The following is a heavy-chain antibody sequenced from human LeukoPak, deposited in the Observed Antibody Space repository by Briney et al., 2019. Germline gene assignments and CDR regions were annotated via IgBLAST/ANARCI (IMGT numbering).Heavy chain of an antibody. CDR3: AKDRIPDGKYSIDF. CDR1: GFTFSTYA. CDR2: IVGNGGGI. D-gene: IGHD2/OR15-2a*01. V-gene: IGHV3-23*01. J-gene: IGHJ4*02. Sequence: GGSLRLSCAASGFTFSTYAMNWVRQAPGKGLEWVSVIVGNGGGIHYADSVKGRFTISRDKAKNTLYLQMNSLRAEDSAVYYCAKDRIPDGKYSIDFWGQGTPVTVSS.